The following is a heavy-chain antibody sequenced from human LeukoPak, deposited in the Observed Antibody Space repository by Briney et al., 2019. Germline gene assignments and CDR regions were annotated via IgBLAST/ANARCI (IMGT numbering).Heavy chain of an antibody. CDR1: GFTFSSYA. Sequence: GGSLRLSCAASGFTFSSYAMHWVRQAPGKGLEWVANIKQAGSEISYVDSVKGRFTISRDNAKNSLYLQINSLRAEDTAVYYCARDVIDSSDAPCYWGQGTLVTVSS. J-gene: IGHJ4*02. CDR2: IKQAGSEI. V-gene: IGHV3-7*01. CDR3: ARDVIDSSDAPCY. D-gene: IGHD6-25*01.